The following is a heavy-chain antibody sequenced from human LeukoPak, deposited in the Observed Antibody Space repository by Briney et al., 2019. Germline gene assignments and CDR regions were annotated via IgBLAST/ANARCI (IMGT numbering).Heavy chain of an antibody. J-gene: IGHJ4*02. CDR2: ISSSSSYI. V-gene: IGHV3-21*01. CDR1: GFTFSSYE. Sequence: GGSLRLSCAASGFTFSSYEMNWVRQAPGKGLEWVSSISSSSSYIYYADSVKGRFTISRDNAKNSLYLQMNSLRAEDTAVYYCARDIAVAGTGDLGYWGQGTLVTVSS. D-gene: IGHD6-19*01. CDR3: ARDIAVAGTGDLGY.